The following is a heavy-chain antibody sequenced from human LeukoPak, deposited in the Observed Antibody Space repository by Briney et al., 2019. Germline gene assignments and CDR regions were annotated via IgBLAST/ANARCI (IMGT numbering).Heavy chain of an antibody. CDR1: GGSISSYY. CDR2: IYTSRST. CDR3: ARLRTLATGVRYAFDI. V-gene: IGHV4-4*07. D-gene: IGHD3-10*01. J-gene: IGHJ3*02. Sequence: SETLSLTCTVSGGSISSYYWSWIRQPAGKGLEWIGRIYTSRSTNYNPSLKSRVTMSVDTSKNQFSLKLSSVTAADTAVYYCARLRTLATGVRYAFDIWGQGTMVTVSS.